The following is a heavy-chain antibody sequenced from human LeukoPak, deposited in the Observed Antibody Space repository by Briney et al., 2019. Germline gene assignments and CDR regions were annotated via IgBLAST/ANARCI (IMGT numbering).Heavy chain of an antibody. D-gene: IGHD3-10*01. CDR1: GGSISSSSYY. Sequence: PSETLSLTCTVSGGSISSSSYYWGWIRQPPGKGLEWIGSIYYSGSTYYNPSLKSRVTISVDTSKNQSSLKLSSVTAADTAVYYCARDLDYCGSGSYYQIDYWGQGTLVTVSS. CDR2: IYYSGST. J-gene: IGHJ4*02. V-gene: IGHV4-39*07. CDR3: ARDLDYCGSGSYYQIDY.